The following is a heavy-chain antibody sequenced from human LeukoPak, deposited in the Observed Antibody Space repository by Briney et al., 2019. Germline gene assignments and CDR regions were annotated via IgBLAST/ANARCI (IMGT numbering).Heavy chain of an antibody. CDR1: GYTFTSYG. D-gene: IGHD3-9*01. CDR2: TSAYNGNT. Sequence: ASVKVSCKASGYTFTSYGISWVRQAPGQGLEWMGWTSAYNGNTNYAQKLQGRVTMTTDTSTSTAYMELRSLRSDDTAVYYCARDRSALRYFDWLLGRHNWFDPWGQGTLVTVSS. CDR3: ARDRSALRYFDWLLGRHNWFDP. V-gene: IGHV1-18*04. J-gene: IGHJ5*02.